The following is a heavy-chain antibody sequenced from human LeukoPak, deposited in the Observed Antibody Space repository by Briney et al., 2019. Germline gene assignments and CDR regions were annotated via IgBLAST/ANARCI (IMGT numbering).Heavy chain of an antibody. Sequence: GGSLRLSCAASGFTFSDYYMSWIRQAPGKGLEWVSYISGSSSYTIYAASVKGRFTISRDNAKNSLYLQMNSLRAEDTAVYYCARVTLYGESALDYWGQGTLVTVSS. V-gene: IGHV3-11*06. CDR1: GFTFSDYY. CDR2: ISGSSSYT. CDR3: ARVTLYGESALDY. J-gene: IGHJ4*02. D-gene: IGHD4-17*01.